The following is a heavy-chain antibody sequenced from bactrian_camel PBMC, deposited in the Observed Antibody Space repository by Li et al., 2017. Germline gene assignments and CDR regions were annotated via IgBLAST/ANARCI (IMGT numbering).Heavy chain of an antibody. CDR1: GYTARKYC. V-gene: IGHV3S42*01. CDR3: AAGTFDGRWWLARAQPRTFGY. Sequence: DVQLVESGGGSVQSGGSLRLSCVVSGYTARKYCMAWFRQVPGKEREGVAAVDADGTTSYVDSVKDRFSVSRDNAKNTLYLELSNLKPDDTAMYYCAAGTFDGRWWLARAQPRTFGYWGQGTQVTVS. D-gene: IGHD2*01. J-gene: IGHJ4*01. CDR2: VDADGTT.